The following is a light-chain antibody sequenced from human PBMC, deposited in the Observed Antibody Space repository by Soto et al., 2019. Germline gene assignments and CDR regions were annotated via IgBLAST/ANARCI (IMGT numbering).Light chain of an antibody. CDR3: QQYNNWPQT. Sequence: EIVMTQSPATLSVSLGERATLSCRASQSISSNLAWYQQKPGQAPRLLIYGASTRATGIPVRFSGSGSGTEFTLTISSQQSEDFAVYYCQQYNNWPQTFGQGTKVAIK. J-gene: IGKJ1*01. V-gene: IGKV3-15*01. CDR2: GAS. CDR1: QSISSN.